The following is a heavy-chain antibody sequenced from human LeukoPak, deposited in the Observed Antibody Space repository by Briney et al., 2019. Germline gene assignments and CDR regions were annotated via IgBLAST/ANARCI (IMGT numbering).Heavy chain of an antibody. J-gene: IGHJ4*02. CDR1: GFTFSSYS. D-gene: IGHD6-19*01. CDR2: ISSSSSYI. CDR3: ARDGSSSGWYYFDY. V-gene: IGHV3-21*01. Sequence: GGSLRLSCAASGFTFSSYSMNWVRQAPGKGLEWVSSISSSSSYIYYADSVKGRFTIYRDNAKNSLYLQMNSLRAEDTAVYYCARDGSSSGWYYFDYWGQGTLVTVSS.